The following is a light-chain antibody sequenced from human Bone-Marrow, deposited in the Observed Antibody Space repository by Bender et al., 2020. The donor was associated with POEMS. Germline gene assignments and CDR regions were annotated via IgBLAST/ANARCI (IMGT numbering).Light chain of an antibody. CDR2: DDN. CDR3: QVWDTTSEHHI. V-gene: IGLV3-21*02. CDR1: NIGRKI. Sequence: YVVTQSPSVSVAPGQTATITCGGDNIGRKIVHWYQQKPGQAPVLVVSDDNDRPSGIPERFSGSKSGNTAPLTITRVEAGDEADYYCQVWDTTSEHHIFGGGTKLTVL. J-gene: IGLJ2*01.